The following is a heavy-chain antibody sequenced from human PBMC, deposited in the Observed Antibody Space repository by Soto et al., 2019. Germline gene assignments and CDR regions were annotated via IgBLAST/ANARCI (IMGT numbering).Heavy chain of an antibody. D-gene: IGHD2-2*02. CDR1: GYSFTTSW. Sequence: PGESLKISCKGSGYSFTTSWIGWVRQTPGKGLEWMGIIYPGDSDTRYSPSFQGQVTISADKSISTAYLQWSSLKASDTAIYYCARQLYCSGTSCYRAIDYWGQGTLVTVSS. CDR3: ARQLYCSGTSCYRAIDY. CDR2: IYPGDSDT. J-gene: IGHJ4*02. V-gene: IGHV5-51*01.